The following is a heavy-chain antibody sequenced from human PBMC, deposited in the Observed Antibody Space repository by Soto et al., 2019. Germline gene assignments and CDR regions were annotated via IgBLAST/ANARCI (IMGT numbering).Heavy chain of an antibody. Sequence: GGSLRLSCAASGFTFSKYWMHWVRQPPGMGLEWLSRITSDGASTSYADSVKSRFTISRDNANNTVYLQMNSLRAEDTAVYYCTKMGGFDYWGQGTLVTV. J-gene: IGHJ4*02. CDR1: GFTFSKYW. V-gene: IGHV3-74*01. CDR3: TKMGGFDY. D-gene: IGHD3-16*01. CDR2: ITSDGAST.